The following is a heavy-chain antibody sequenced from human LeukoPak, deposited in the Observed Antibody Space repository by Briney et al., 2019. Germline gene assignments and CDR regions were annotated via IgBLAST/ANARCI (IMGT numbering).Heavy chain of an antibody. D-gene: IGHD3-10*01. CDR3: ARDYRLLWFGEIPDY. J-gene: IGHJ4*02. CDR1: GYTFTGYY. V-gene: IGHV1-2*02. Sequence: ASVKVSCKASGYTFTGYYMHWVRQAPGQGLEWMGWINPNSGGTNYAQKFQGRVTMTRDTSISTAYVNLSRLRSDDTAVYYCARDYRLLWFGEIPDYWGQGTLVTVSS. CDR2: INPNSGGT.